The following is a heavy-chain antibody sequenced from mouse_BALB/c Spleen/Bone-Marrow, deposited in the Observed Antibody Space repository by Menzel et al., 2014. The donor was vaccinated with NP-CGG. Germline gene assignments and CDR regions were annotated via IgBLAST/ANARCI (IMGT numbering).Heavy chain of an antibody. CDR3: TRGGNWEDFDY. Sequence: DVQLQESGGGLVQPGGSRKLSCAASGFTFSGFGMHWVRQAPEKGLEWVAYISSGSSTIFYADTVKGRFTISRDNPKNTLFLQMTSLRSEDTAMYYCTRGGNWEDFDYWGQGTTLTVSS. J-gene: IGHJ2*01. CDR2: ISSGSSTI. CDR1: GFTFSGFG. D-gene: IGHD4-1*01. V-gene: IGHV5-17*02.